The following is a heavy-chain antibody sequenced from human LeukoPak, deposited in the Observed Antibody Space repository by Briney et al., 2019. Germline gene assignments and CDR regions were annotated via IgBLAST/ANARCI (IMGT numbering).Heavy chain of an antibody. CDR3: ARDKLVEMATILDY. V-gene: IGHV3-30*03. Sequence: SGGSLRLSCAASGFTFSSYGMHWVRQAPGKGLEWVAVISYDGSNKYYADSVKGRFTISRDNSKNSLYLQMNSLRAEDTAVYYCARDKLVEMATILDYWGQGTLVTVSS. J-gene: IGHJ4*02. D-gene: IGHD5-24*01. CDR1: GFTFSSYG. CDR2: ISYDGSNK.